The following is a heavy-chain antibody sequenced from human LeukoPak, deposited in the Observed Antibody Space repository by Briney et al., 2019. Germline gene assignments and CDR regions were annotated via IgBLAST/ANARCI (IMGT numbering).Heavy chain of an antibody. CDR3: AREGIGNYNDAFDI. D-gene: IGHD1-7*01. J-gene: IGHJ3*02. CDR1: VFTLSNFA. V-gene: IGHV3-64*02. CDR2: INENGGST. Sequence: GGSLRVSCAAHVFTLSNFAMVWGRQALGKGREFVAGINENGGSTYYPDSVKGRFTISRDSSKNTLYLQMGSLRAEDMAVYYCAREGIGNYNDAFDIWGQGTMVTVSS.